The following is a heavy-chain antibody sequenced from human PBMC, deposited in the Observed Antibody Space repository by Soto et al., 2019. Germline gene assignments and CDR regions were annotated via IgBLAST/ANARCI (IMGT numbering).Heavy chain of an antibody. V-gene: IGHV3-21*01. Sequence: EVQLVESGGGLVKPGGSLRLSCAASGFTFSTYTMNWVRQTPGKGLEWVSSIDDSSDYTYYAGSVRGRFTISRDNTKNSLYLQMNSLRAEETAVYYCARGCANGVCSYLPYYGLDVWGQGTTVTVSS. CDR2: IDDSSDYT. J-gene: IGHJ6*02. CDR3: ARGCANGVCSYLPYYGLDV. CDR1: GFTFSTYT. D-gene: IGHD2-8*01.